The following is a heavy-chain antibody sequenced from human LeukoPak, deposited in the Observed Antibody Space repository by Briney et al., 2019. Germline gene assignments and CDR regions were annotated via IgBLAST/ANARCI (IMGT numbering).Heavy chain of an antibody. V-gene: IGHV3-11*05. Sequence: GGSLRLSCAASGFTFSDFYMSWIRQAPGKGLEWVSYISNRNGYTNYADSVKGRFTISRDNAKNSLYLQMNSLSAEDTAVYNCARDRGTAAGNDYWGQGTLVTVSS. CDR2: ISNRNGYT. D-gene: IGHD6-13*01. CDR3: ARDRGTAAGNDY. J-gene: IGHJ4*02. CDR1: GFTFSDFY.